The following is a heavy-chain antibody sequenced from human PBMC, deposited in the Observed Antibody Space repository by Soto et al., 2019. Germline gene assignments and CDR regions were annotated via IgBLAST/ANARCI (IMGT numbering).Heavy chain of an antibody. CDR2: ISYDGNNK. J-gene: IGHJ6*02. CDR1: RVAFVNKV. Sequence: PGWSRMDAWVSSRVAFVNKVLQRARSAPRQGLEWVAVISYDGNNKYYADSVKGRLTISRDNSKNKVYLQMNNLRAEDTAMYYCPKGGGGNYLTYYAYSGMYVWAQRTALPVS. V-gene: IGHV3-30*18. CDR3: PKGGGGNYLTYYAYSGMYV. D-gene: IGHD2-15*01.